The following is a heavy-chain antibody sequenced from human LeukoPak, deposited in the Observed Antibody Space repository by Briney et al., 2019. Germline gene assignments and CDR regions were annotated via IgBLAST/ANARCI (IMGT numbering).Heavy chain of an antibody. CDR2: ISGSGGST. D-gene: IGHD3-9*01. CDR1: GFTFSSYA. V-gene: IGHV3-23*01. CDR3: AKDRAILTGYAGY. Sequence: GGSLRLSCAASGFTFSSYAMSWVRQAPGKGLEWVSAISGSGGSTYYADSVKGRFTISRDNSKDTLYLQMNSLRAEDTAVYYCAKDRAILTGYAGYWGQGTLVTVSS. J-gene: IGHJ4*02.